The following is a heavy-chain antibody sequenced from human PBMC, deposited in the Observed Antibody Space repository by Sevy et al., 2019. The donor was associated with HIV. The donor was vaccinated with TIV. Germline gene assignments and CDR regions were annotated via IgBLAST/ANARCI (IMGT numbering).Heavy chain of an antibody. CDR1: GGSFSGYY. CDR2: INHSGST. CDR3: ARGGRYCSSTSCAPPRPSEFDY. J-gene: IGHJ4*02. V-gene: IGHV4-34*01. D-gene: IGHD2-2*01. Sequence: ETLSLTCAVYGGSFSGYYWSWIRQPPGKGLEWIGEINHSGSTNYNPSLKSRVTISVDTSKNQFSLKLSSVTAADTAVYYCARGGRYCSSTSCAPPRPSEFDYWGQGTLVTVSS.